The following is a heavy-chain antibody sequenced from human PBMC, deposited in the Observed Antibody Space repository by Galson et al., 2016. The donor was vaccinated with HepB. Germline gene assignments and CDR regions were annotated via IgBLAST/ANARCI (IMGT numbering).Heavy chain of an antibody. CDR3: ARVMVDYHYWSNKPKHYYSGMDV. D-gene: IGHD3-3*01. J-gene: IGHJ6*02. CDR1: AFTVSNNY. CDR2: IYRGGRS. Sequence: SLRLSCAASAFTVSNNYMTWVRQAPGKGLEWVSVIYRGGRSYYADSVKGRFTISRDNSKNTLYLQMNSLRAEDTAVYYCARVMVDYHYWSNKPKHYYSGMDVWGQGTTVTVSS. V-gene: IGHV3-53*01.